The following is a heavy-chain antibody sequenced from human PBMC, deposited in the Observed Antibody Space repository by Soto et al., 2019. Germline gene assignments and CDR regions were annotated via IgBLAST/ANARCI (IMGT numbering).Heavy chain of an antibody. V-gene: IGHV1-18*01. D-gene: IGHD3-16*01. Sequence: QVQLVQSGAEVKKPGASVTVSCKASGYTFTTYGVSWVRQAPGQGLEWRGWINGYNGNAKYAENLQGRVSMTTDTSTSTAYMELRSLRSAVTAVYYCARMGDVPYYYYGMDVWGQGTTVTVSS. CDR1: GYTFTTYG. CDR2: INGYNGNA. CDR3: ARMGDVPYYYYGMDV. J-gene: IGHJ6*02.